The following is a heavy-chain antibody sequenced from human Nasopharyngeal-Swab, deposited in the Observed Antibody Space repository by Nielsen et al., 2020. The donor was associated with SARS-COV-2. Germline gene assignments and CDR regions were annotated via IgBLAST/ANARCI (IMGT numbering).Heavy chain of an antibody. J-gene: IGHJ6*03. CDR2: IIPILPIT. V-gene: IGHV1-69*10. D-gene: IGHD5-24*01. Sequence: WVRQAPGQGLEWMGGIIPILPITNYAQKFQDRVTITADKSTSTAYMGLSSLRSEDTAAYYCARGGWLRRDYYYSYYYMDVWGKGTTVTVSS. CDR3: ARGGWLRRDYYYSYYYMDV.